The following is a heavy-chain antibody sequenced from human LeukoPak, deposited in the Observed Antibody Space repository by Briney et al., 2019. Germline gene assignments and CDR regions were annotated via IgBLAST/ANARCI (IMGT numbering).Heavy chain of an antibody. Sequence: SGGSLRLSCAVSGFTFSSYWMSCFRQAPGKGLEWVANINQDGSQKFSVDSVKGRFTISRDNAKNSLSLQMNSLRVEDTAVYYCARDWFDGDYDRFDYWGQGTLVTVSS. CDR3: ARDWFDGDYDRFDY. D-gene: IGHD4-17*01. J-gene: IGHJ4*02. V-gene: IGHV3-7*03. CDR2: INQDGSQK. CDR1: GFTFSSYW.